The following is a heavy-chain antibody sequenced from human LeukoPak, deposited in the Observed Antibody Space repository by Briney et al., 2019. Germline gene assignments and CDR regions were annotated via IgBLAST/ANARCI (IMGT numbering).Heavy chain of an antibody. CDR3: TSRDCSSTSCYRDPTYYYYYMDV. Sequence: GESLKLSCAASGFTFSGSAMHWVRQASGKGLEWVGRIRSKANSYATAYAASVKGRFTISRDDSKHTGYLQMNSLKTEDTAVYYCTSRDCSSTSCYRDPTYYYYYMDVWGKGTTVTVSS. CDR1: GFTFSGSA. J-gene: IGHJ6*03. D-gene: IGHD2-2*01. V-gene: IGHV3-73*01. CDR2: IRSKANSYAT.